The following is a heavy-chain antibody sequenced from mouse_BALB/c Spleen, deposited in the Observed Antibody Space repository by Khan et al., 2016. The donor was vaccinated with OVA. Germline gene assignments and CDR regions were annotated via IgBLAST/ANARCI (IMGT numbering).Heavy chain of an antibody. J-gene: IGHJ2*01. V-gene: IGHV1-4*01. CDR2: INPSSGYT. CDR1: GYTFTSST. CDR3: ARTHER. Sequence: QVQLQQSGAELARPGASVKMSCKASGYTFTSSTSHGVKQRPGQGLEWIGYINPSSGYTKYNQKFKDKATLPADKSSSTAYMQLSSLTSEDSAVDYCARTHERWGQGTTLTVSS.